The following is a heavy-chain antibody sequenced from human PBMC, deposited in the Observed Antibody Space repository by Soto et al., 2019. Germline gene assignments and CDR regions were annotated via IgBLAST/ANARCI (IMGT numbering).Heavy chain of an antibody. Sequence: SETLSLTCAVYGGSFSGYYWTWIRQPPGKGLGWIGEINQSGFTNYNPSLESRVTMSVDTSRNQFSLRLSSVTAADTAVYYCARFPFDRSSWTNPRYFDYWGQGTLVTVSS. J-gene: IGHJ4*02. CDR3: ARFPFDRSSWTNPRYFDY. D-gene: IGHD6-13*01. V-gene: IGHV4-34*01. CDR1: GGSFSGYY. CDR2: INQSGFT.